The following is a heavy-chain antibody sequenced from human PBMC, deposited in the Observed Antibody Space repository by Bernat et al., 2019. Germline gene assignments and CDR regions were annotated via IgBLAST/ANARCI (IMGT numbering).Heavy chain of an antibody. CDR2: MNPNSGNT. CDR3: AREYNWNDK. J-gene: IGHJ5*02. V-gene: IGHV1-8*01. CDR1: GYTFTSYD. Sequence: QVQLVQSGAEVKKPGASVKVSCKASGYTFTSYDINWVRQATGQGLEWMGWMNPNSGNTNYAQKLQGRVTMTTDTSTSTAYMELRSLRSDDTAVYYCAREYNWNDKWGQGTLVTVSS.